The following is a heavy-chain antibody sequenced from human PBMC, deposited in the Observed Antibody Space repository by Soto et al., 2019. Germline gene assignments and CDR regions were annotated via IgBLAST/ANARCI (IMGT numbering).Heavy chain of an antibody. CDR2: ISGSGGST. CDR3: AKDRGGCSSTSCYARRIFDY. J-gene: IGHJ4*02. D-gene: IGHD2-2*01. Sequence: ESGGGLVQPGGSLRLSCAASGFTFSRYAMSWVRQAPGKGLEWVSAISGSGGSTYYADSVKGRFTISRDNSKNTLYLQMNSLRAEDTAVYYCAKDRGGCSSTSCYARRIFDYWGQGTLVTVSS. CDR1: GFTFSRYA. V-gene: IGHV3-23*01.